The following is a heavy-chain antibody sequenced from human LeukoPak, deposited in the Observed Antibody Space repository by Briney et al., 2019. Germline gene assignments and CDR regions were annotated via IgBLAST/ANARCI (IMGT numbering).Heavy chain of an antibody. J-gene: IGHJ4*02. CDR2: IKEDGSEK. CDR1: GFTFSSYW. V-gene: IGHV3-7*01. D-gene: IGHD3-16*01. Sequence: GGSLRLSCAASGFTFSSYWMTWVRQAPGQGLEGLANIKEDGSEKYYVDSVKGRFTISRDNAKNSLYLQMNSLRAEDTSVYYCARGRGMGYWGQGTLVTVSS. CDR3: ARGRGMGY.